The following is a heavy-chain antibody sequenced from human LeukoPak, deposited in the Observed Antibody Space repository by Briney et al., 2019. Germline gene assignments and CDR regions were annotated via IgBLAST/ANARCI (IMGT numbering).Heavy chain of an antibody. V-gene: IGHV4-30-2*01. D-gene: IGHD6-13*01. CDR2: IYHSGST. J-gene: IGHJ1*01. Sequence: SETLSLTRAVSGGSISSGGYSWSWIRQPPGKGLEWIGYIYHSGSTYYNPSLKSRVTISVDRSKNQFSLKLSSVTAADTAVYYCARGGEQHQGPVYFQHWGQGTLVTVSS. CDR1: GGSISSGGYS. CDR3: ARGGEQHQGPVYFQH.